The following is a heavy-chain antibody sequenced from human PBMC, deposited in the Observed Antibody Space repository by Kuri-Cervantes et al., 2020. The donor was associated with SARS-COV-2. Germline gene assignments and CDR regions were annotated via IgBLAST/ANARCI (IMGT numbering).Heavy chain of an antibody. D-gene: IGHD4-17*01. CDR3: ATKRIHDPKDWTVTMDY. Sequence: ASVKVSCKVSGYTLTELSMHWVRQAPGKGLEWMGCFDPEDGETIYAQKFQGRVTMTEDTSTGTAYMELSSLRSEDTAVYYCATKRIHDPKDWTVTMDYWGQGTLVTVSS. CDR2: FDPEDGET. V-gene: IGHV1-24*01. CDR1: GYTLTELS. J-gene: IGHJ4*02.